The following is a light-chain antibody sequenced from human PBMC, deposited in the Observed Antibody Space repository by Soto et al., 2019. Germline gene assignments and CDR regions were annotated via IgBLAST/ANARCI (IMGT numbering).Light chain of an antibody. CDR3: SSSTSSTTIDV. J-gene: IGLJ1*01. CDR1: SSDVGGYNY. Sequence: QSVLTQPASVSGSPGQSITISCTGTSSDVGGYNYVSWYQQHPGKAPKLMIYEVSNRPSGVSNRFSGSKSGNTASLTISGLQAEDEADYSCSSSTSSTTIDVFGTGTKVTVL. CDR2: EVS. V-gene: IGLV2-14*01.